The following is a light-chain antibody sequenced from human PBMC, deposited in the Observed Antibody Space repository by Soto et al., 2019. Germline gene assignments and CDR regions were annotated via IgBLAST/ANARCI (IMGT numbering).Light chain of an antibody. V-gene: IGKV1-13*02. J-gene: IGKJ5*01. CDR1: HGISSA. CDR3: QQFYSYPIP. CDR2: DVS. Sequence: AIQLTQSPSALAASVGDRVTITCRASHGISSALAWYQHVPGKPPKLLIYDVSTLESGVPSMFSGSGSGTDFTLSITSLQPEDFATYYCQQFYSYPIPVGPVTRRAIK.